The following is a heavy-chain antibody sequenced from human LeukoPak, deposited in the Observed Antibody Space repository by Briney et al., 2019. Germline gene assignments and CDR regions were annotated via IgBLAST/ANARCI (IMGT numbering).Heavy chain of an antibody. J-gene: IGHJ6*03. D-gene: IGHD2-8*01. CDR3: ARVYTRFYYYYMDV. CDR2: INHGGNT. CDR1: GGSFIDYY. V-gene: IGHV4-34*01. Sequence: PSETLSLTCAVFGGSFIDYYWSWLRQSPGKGLEWIGQINHGGNTNYNPSLKSRVSISVDTSKNQFSLKLSSVTAADTAVYFCARVYTRFYYYYMDVWGKGTTVTISS.